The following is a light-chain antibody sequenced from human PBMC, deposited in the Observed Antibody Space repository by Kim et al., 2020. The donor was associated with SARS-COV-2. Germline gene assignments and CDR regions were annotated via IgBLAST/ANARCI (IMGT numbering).Light chain of an antibody. CDR3: QSYDNSLTV. Sequence: PGQRVTISCSGGSSNIGAGSDVHWYQHLPGSTPKLLIYGNNNRPSGVPDRFSGSKSGTSASLAITGLQAEDEADYYCQSYDNSLTVFGGGTQLTVL. CDR2: GNN. J-gene: IGLJ2*01. V-gene: IGLV1-40*01. CDR1: SSNIGAGSD.